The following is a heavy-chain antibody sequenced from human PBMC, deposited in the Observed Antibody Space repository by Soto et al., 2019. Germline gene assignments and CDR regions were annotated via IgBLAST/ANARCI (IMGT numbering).Heavy chain of an antibody. D-gene: IGHD3-22*01. CDR2: MKSKSEGETT. CDR1: GFTFNNAW. Sequence: SLRLSCAASGFTFNNAWMGWVRQAPGQGLEWVGHMKSKSEGETTDYAAPVKGRFTISRDDSKNTVYLQMNSLTTEDTAVYYCTAQFYFDASGYSFDLCGQGTLVTVSS. CDR3: TAQFYFDASGYSFDL. J-gene: IGHJ5*02. V-gene: IGHV3-15*01.